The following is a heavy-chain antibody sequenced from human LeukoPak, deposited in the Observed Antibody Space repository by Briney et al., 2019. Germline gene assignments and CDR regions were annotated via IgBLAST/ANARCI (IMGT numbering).Heavy chain of an antibody. CDR2: ISYSGST. D-gene: IGHD6-13*01. Sequence: NPSETLSLTCTVSGGSISSYYWSWIRQPPGKGLEWIGYISYSGSTDYNPSLKSRVTISVDTSKNHFALKLSSVSAADTAVYYCARAYSSSWYWNWFDPWGQGTLVTVSS. V-gene: IGHV4-59*08. J-gene: IGHJ5*02. CDR1: GGSISSYY. CDR3: ARAYSSSWYWNWFDP.